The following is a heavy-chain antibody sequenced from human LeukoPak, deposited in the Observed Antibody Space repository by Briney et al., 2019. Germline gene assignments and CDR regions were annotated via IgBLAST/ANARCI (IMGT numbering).Heavy chain of an antibody. CDR3: ARVHNPDFWSGYARGLFDY. CDR2: ISSSSSYI. J-gene: IGHJ4*02. Sequence: SGGSLRLSCAASGFTFSSYSMNWVRQAPGKGLEWVSSISSSSSYIYYADSVKGRFTISRDNAKNSLYLQMNSLRAEDTAVYYCARVHNPDFWSGYARGLFDYWGQGTLVTVSS. D-gene: IGHD3-3*01. CDR1: GFTFSSYS. V-gene: IGHV3-21*01.